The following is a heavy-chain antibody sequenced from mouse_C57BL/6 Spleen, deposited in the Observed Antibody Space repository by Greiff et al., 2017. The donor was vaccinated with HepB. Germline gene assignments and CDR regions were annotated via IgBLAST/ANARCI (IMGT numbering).Heavy chain of an antibody. J-gene: IGHJ1*03. Sequence: DVHLVESGPGLVKPSQSLSLTCSVTGYSITSGYYWNWIRQFPGNKLEWMGYISYDGSNNYNPSLKNRISITRDTSKNQFFLKLNSVTTEDTATYYCARDLPVTTVVDWYFDVWGTGTTVTVSS. CDR2: ISYDGSN. CDR3: ARDLPVTTVVDWYFDV. V-gene: IGHV3-6*01. D-gene: IGHD1-1*01. CDR1: GYSITSGYY.